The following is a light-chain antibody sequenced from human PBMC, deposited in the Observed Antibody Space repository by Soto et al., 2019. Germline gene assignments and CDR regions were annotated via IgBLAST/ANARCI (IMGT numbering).Light chain of an antibody. CDR2: GAS. J-gene: IGKJ2*01. CDR1: QSVSSSY. CDR3: QQYGSSPLYT. Sequence: EIVVTRSPGTLSLSPGERATLSCRASQSVSSSYLAWYQQKPGQAPTLLIYGASTRATGIPDRFSGSGSGTDFTLTISRLEPEDFAVYYCQQYGSSPLYTVGQGTK. V-gene: IGKV3-20*01.